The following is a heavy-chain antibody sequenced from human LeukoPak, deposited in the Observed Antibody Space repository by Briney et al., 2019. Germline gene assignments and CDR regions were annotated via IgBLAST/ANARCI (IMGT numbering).Heavy chain of an antibody. CDR2: INTNTGNP. V-gene: IGHV7-4-1*02. D-gene: IGHD3-10*01. Sequence: ASVKVSCKASGYTFTGYYMHWVRQAPGQGLEWMGWINTNTGNPTYAQGFTGRFVFSLDTSVSTAYLQISSLKAEDTAVYYCARDSLRVARGVIRAKMGEDFDYWGQGTLVTVSS. CDR3: ARDSLRVARGVIRAKMGEDFDY. J-gene: IGHJ4*02. CDR1: GYTFTGYY.